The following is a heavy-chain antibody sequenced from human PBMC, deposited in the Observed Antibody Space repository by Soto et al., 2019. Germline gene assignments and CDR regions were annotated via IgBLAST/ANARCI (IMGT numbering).Heavy chain of an antibody. V-gene: IGHV4-39*01. D-gene: IGHD6-19*01. J-gene: IGHJ4*02. Sequence: ETLSLTCTVSNDSIRSGTYYWAWIRQPPGRGLEWIGSLSYLGTTDYNPSLKSRVTISKDASKDQFSLKLTSMTAADTAVYYCATGRSDSGWYEEHFCGQGTLVTVSS. CDR3: ATGRSDSGWYEEHF. CDR1: NDSIRSGTYY. CDR2: LSYLGTT.